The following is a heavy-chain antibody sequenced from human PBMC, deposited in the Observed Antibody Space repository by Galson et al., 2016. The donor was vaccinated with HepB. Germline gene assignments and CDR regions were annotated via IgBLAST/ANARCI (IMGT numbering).Heavy chain of an antibody. D-gene: IGHD6-25*01. Sequence: SLRLSCAASGFTVSSNYMNWVRQTPGKGLEWVSFISSGGTTYHAGSVKGRFIISRDKSKNTLYLQMNSLRSEDTAVYYCATATNFHRYYAMCVWGQGTTVTIAS. CDR3: ATATNFHRYYAMCV. J-gene: IGHJ6*02. CDR1: GFTVSSNY. CDR2: ISSGGTT. V-gene: IGHV3-53*01.